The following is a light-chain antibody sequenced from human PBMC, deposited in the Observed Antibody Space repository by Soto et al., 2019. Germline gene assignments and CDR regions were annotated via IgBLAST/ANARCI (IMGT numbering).Light chain of an antibody. Sequence: QSALTQPRSVSGSPGQSVTISCTGTSSDVAGYNFVSWYQQHPGKAPKLMIYDVSKRPPGVPDRFSGSKSGYTASLTISGLQAEDEADYYCCSYAGSYNYVFGTGTKV. CDR3: CSYAGSYNYV. CDR2: DVS. J-gene: IGLJ1*01. CDR1: SSDVAGYNF. V-gene: IGLV2-11*01.